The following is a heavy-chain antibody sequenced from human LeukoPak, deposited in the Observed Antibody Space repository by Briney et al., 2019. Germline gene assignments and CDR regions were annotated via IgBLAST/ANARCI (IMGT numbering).Heavy chain of an antibody. CDR2: ISGDGVST. CDR1: GLLFA. Sequence: GGSLRLSCAAPGLLFAIHRDLQAPGTGLGWVSLISGDGVSTFYADSMRGRFTVSRHNTRKSLSLQMSSLRSEDTALYYCASESESSGWYDYWGQGTLATVSS. D-gene: IGHD6-19*01. CDR3: ASESESSGWYDY. V-gene: IGHV3-43*02. J-gene: IGHJ4*02.